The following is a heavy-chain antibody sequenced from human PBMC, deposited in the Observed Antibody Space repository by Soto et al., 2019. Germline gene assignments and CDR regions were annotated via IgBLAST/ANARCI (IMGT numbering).Heavy chain of an antibody. J-gene: IGHJ4*02. D-gene: IGHD3-10*01. V-gene: IGHV3-23*01. CDR3: AKYLDGGFGELFFDK. CDR1: GFVFSHFA. CDR2: ISGGSETT. Sequence: EVQLLESGGGLVQPGGSLRLSCEASGFVFSHFALSWVRQAPGKGLEWVSGISGGSETTSYADSVKGRFTISRDNSKCTLFLQMNNLRDEDTATYFCAKYLDGGFGELFFDKWGQGTLVTVSS.